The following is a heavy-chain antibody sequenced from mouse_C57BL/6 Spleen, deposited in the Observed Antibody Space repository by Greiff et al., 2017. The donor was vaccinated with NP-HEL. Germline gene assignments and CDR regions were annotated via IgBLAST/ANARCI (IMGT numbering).Heavy chain of an antibody. CDR2: ISSGSSTI. D-gene: IGHD2-4*01. CDR1: GFTFSDYG. CDR3: ARNYDYGLYAMDY. J-gene: IGHJ4*01. Sequence: EVKLVESGGGLVKPGGSLKLSCAASGFTFSDYGMHWVRQAPEKGLEWVAYISSGSSTIYYADTVKGRFTISRDNAKNTPFLQMTSLRSEDTAMYYCARNYDYGLYAMDYWGQGTSVTVSS. V-gene: IGHV5-17*01.